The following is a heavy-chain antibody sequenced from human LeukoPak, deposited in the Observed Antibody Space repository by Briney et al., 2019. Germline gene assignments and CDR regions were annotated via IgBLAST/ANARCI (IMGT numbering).Heavy chain of an antibody. V-gene: IGHV1-46*01. D-gene: IGHD3-22*01. Sequence: GASVKVSCKASGYTFTSYYMHWVRQAPGQGLEWMGIINPSGGSTSYAQKFQGRVTMTADTSTSIAYMDLGSLRSDDTAVYYCARKLYDSSRYGQTYYFDYWGQGTLVTVSS. CDR3: ARKLYDSSRYGQTYYFDY. CDR1: GYTFTSYY. J-gene: IGHJ4*02. CDR2: INPSGGST.